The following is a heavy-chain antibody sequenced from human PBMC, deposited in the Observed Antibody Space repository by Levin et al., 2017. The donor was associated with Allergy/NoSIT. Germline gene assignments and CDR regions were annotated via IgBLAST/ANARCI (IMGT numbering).Heavy chain of an antibody. D-gene: IGHD1-26*01. Sequence: ASVKVSCKASGYTFTGYYIHWVRQAPGQGLEWMGWINPNTGTTNYAQNFPGRVTMIRDTSISTAYMELTRLTSDDTAVYYCARSPGGGSYFDNWGQGTLVTVSS. J-gene: IGHJ4*02. CDR1: GYTFTGYY. CDR2: INPNTGTT. V-gene: IGHV1-2*02. CDR3: ARSPGGGSYFDN.